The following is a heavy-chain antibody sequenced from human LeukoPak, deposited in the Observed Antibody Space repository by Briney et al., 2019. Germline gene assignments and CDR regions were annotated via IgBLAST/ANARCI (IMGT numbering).Heavy chain of an antibody. CDR1: GFTFDDYA. D-gene: IGHD3-16*02. J-gene: IGHJ5*02. V-gene: IGHV3-23*01. CDR3: VREDYAYVGGTYRYWFDP. CDR2: INTNGGSK. Sequence: GGSLRLSCAASGFTFDDYAMNWRRQAQGKGLEWVSSINTNGGSKYYEDSVKGRYVVSTDNFKDTLSLEMSNLRDEDTAVYYCVREDYAYVGGTYRYWFDPWGQGTLVIVSS.